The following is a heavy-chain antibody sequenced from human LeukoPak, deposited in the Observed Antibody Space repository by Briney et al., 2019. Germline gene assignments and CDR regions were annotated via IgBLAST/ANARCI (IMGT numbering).Heavy chain of an antibody. J-gene: IGHJ4*02. D-gene: IGHD2-15*01. Sequence: GGSLRLSCAASGFTFSSYGMHWVRQAPGKGLEWVAVMWYDGSNKYYADSVKGRFTISRDNSKNTLYLQMNSLRAEDTAVYYCAREISSYYFDYWGQGTLVTVSS. CDR3: AREISSYYFDY. CDR2: MWYDGSNK. CDR1: GFTFSSYG. V-gene: IGHV3-33*01.